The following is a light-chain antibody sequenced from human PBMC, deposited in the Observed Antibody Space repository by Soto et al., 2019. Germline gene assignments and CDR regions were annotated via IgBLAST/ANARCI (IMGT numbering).Light chain of an antibody. CDR2: RNN. J-gene: IGLJ3*02. Sequence: QSALTQPPSASGTPGQRVTISCSGTSSNIGRNYVYWFQQIPGTAPKLLIYRNNQRPSGVPDRFSGSKSGASASLAISGLRSEDEADYYCAVWDVSLYGLFGGRTKLTVL. CDR1: SSNIGRNY. CDR3: AVWDVSLYGL. V-gene: IGLV1-47*01.